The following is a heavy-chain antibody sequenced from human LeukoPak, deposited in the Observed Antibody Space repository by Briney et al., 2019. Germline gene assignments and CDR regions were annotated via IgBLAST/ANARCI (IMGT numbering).Heavy chain of an antibody. V-gene: IGHV4-39*01. CDR1: GGSVTSASHY. J-gene: IGHJ4*02. D-gene: IGHD4-23*01. Sequence: PSETQSLTCTVSGGSVTSASHYWAWIRQPPGKGLEWIGSIHYSGSTYYSPSLKSRLTISGDTSKSQFSLKLTFVTAADTAVYYCTRHHDYGDKIDYWGQGTLVTVSS. CDR3: TRHHDYGDKIDY. CDR2: IHYSGST.